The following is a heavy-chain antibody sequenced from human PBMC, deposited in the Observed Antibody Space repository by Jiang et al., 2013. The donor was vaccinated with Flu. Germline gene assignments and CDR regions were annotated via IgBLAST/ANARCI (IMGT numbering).Heavy chain of an antibody. V-gene: IGHV6-1*01. Sequence: SQTLSLTCAISGDSVSSDSAAWNWVRQSPSRGLEWLGRTYYRSKWYNDSGVSVKSRITINPDTSKNQFSLQLTSVSPEDTAVYYCARRSVSTGNFDYWGQGTLVTVSS. CDR2: TYYRSKWYN. J-gene: IGHJ4*02. CDR3: ARRSVSTGNFDY. CDR1: GDSVSSDSAA. D-gene: IGHD3-10*01.